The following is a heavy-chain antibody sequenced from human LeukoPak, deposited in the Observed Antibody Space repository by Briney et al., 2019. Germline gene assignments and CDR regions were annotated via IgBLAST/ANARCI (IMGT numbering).Heavy chain of an antibody. J-gene: IGHJ3*02. CDR3: ARDRSSSWSNHDAFDI. CDR2: ISSSGSTI. D-gene: IGHD6-13*01. V-gene: IGHV3-11*01. Sequence: GGSLRLSCAASGFTFGDYYMSWIRQAPGKGLGWVSYISSSGSTIYYADSVKGRFTISRDNAKNSLYLQMNSLRAEDTAVYYCARDRSSSWSNHDAFDIWGQGTMVTVSS. CDR1: GFTFGDYY.